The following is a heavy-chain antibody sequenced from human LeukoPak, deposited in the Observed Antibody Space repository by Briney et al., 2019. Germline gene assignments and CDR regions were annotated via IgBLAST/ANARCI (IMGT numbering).Heavy chain of an antibody. Sequence: WGSLRLSCAASGFTFSNYAMSWVRQAPGKGLEWVSSINGRGGSTYYADSVKGRFTISRDNSKNTLYLQMNSLRAEDTAVYYCAGVDGDAFDIWGQGTMVTVSS. J-gene: IGHJ3*02. CDR2: INGRGGST. D-gene: IGHD5-24*01. CDR3: AGVDGDAFDI. V-gene: IGHV3-23*01. CDR1: GFTFSNYA.